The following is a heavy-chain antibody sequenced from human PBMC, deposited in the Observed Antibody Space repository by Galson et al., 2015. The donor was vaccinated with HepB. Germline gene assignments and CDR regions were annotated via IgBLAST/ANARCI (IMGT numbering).Heavy chain of an antibody. D-gene: IGHD6-13*01. V-gene: IGHV1-18*01. CDR1: GYTFTSYG. CDR3: ARDALPGLGDSNYNWFDP. J-gene: IGHJ5*02. Sequence: SVKVSCKASGYTFTSYGISWVRQAPGQGLEWMGWISAYNGNTNYAQKLQGRVTMTTDTSTSTAYMELRSLRSDDTAVYYCARDALPGLGDSNYNWFDPWGQGTLVTVSS. CDR2: ISAYNGNT.